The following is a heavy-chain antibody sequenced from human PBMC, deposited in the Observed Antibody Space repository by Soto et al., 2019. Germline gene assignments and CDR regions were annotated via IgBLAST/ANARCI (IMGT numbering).Heavy chain of an antibody. CDR3: AKDQGYSYGYYYYGMDV. J-gene: IGHJ6*02. CDR1: GFTFSSYA. CDR2: ISGSGGST. Sequence: LRLSCAASGFTFSSYAMSWVRQAPGKGLEWVSAISGSGGSTYYADSVKGRFTISRDNSKNTLYLQMNSLRAEDTAVYYCAKDQGYSYGYYYYGMDVWGQGTTVTVSS. V-gene: IGHV3-23*01. D-gene: IGHD5-18*01.